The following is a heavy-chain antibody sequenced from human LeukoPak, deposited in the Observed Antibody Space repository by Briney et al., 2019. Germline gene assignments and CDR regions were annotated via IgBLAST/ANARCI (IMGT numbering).Heavy chain of an antibody. V-gene: IGHV3-53*01. CDR3: ARDGDCSSTSCYKRGLTF. CDR2: IYSGGST. Sequence: GGSLRLSCAASGFPFSSYAMSWVRPAPGKGLEWVSVIYSGGSTYYADSVKGRFTISRDNSKNTLYLQMNSLRAEDTAVYYCARDGDCSSTSCYKRGLTFWGQGTLVTVSS. J-gene: IGHJ4*02. D-gene: IGHD2-2*02. CDR1: GFPFSSYA.